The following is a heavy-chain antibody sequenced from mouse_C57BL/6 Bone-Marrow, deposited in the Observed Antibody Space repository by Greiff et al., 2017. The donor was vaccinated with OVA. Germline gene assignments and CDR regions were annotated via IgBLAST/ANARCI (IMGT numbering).Heavy chain of an antibody. V-gene: IGHV3-1*01. CDR3: ASGIYYYGSSYDWYFDV. D-gene: IGHD1-1*01. CDR1: GYSITSGYD. J-gene: IGHJ1*03. CDR2: ISYSGST. Sequence: EVQLVESGPGMVKPSQSLSLTCTVTGYSITSGYDWHWIRHFPGNKLEWMGYISYSGSTNYNPSLKSRISITHDTSKNHFFLKLNSVTTEDTATYYCASGIYYYGSSYDWYFDVWGTGTTVTVSS.